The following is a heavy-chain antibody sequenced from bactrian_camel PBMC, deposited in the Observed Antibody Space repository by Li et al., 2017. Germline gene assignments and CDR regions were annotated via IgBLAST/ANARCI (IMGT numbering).Heavy chain of an antibody. CDR1: GSIYGTLC. J-gene: IGHJ4*01. D-gene: IGHD7*01. CDR3: AADNIYCGTGFAY. Sequence: HVQLVESGGGSVQAGGSLRLSCASSGSIYGTLCMGWFRQAPGKQREGVALQLVGGTTYIIGSVKGRFSLSNDNDRNAMYLQMNSLKSEDTAMYYCAADNIYCGTGFAYWGQGTQVTVS. CDR2: QLVGGTT. V-gene: IGHV3S53*01.